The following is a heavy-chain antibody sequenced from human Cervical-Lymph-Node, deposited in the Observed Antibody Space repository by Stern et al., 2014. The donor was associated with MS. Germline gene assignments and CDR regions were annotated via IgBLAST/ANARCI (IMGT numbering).Heavy chain of an antibody. CDR1: GGSITSGSYY. D-gene: IGHD7-27*01. J-gene: IGHJ5*02. CDR3: ARDGPGASWFDP. V-gene: IGHV4-61*02. Sequence: QVQLVQSGPGLLKPSQTLSLTCTVSGGSITSGSYYWSWIRQSAGKGLEWIGRIYPSGSTNYNPSLESRVTISVETSKNQVSLKLPSLTAADTSVYYCARDGPGASWFDPWGQGTLVTVSS. CDR2: IYPSGST.